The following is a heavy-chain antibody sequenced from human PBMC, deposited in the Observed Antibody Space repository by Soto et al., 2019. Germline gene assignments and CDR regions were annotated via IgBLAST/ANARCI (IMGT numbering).Heavy chain of an antibody. CDR2: ISAYNGNT. CDR3: ARDTRLEAAAGPSWFDP. J-gene: IGHJ5*02. V-gene: IGHV1-18*04. CDR1: GYTFTSYG. Sequence: GASVKVSCKASGYTFTSYGISWVRQAPGQGLEWMGWISAYNGNTNYAQKLQGRVTMTTDTSTCTAYMELRSLRSDDTAVYYCARDTRLEAAAGPSWFDPWGQGTTVTVSS. D-gene: IGHD6-13*01.